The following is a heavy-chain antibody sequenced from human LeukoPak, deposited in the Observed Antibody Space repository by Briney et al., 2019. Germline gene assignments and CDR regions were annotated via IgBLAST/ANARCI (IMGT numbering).Heavy chain of an antibody. D-gene: IGHD5-18*01. CDR1: GFTFSSYA. V-gene: IGHV3-23*01. Sequence: GGSLRLSCAASGFTFSSYAMSWVRQAPGKRLEWVSAISGSGGSTYYADSVKGRFTISRDNSKNTLYLQMNSLRAEDTAVYYCAKLNSGYSYGRPYYFDYWGQGTLVTVSS. J-gene: IGHJ4*02. CDR3: AKLNSGYSYGRPYYFDY. CDR2: ISGSGGST.